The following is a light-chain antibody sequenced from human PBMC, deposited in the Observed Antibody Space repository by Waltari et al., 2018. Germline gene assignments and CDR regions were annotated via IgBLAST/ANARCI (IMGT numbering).Light chain of an antibody. CDR3: QKSYSPPPLFT. Sequence: DIVMTQSPDSLAVSLGERATINSKSSQSVLYGVNNKNYLAWYQQKPGQPPKLTIYWASARGSGVPDRFSGSGSGTDFTLTNSSLQAEDVAVYYCQKSYSPPPLFTFGPGTKVDIK. CDR1: QSVLYGVNNKNY. CDR2: WAS. J-gene: IGKJ3*01. V-gene: IGKV4-1*01.